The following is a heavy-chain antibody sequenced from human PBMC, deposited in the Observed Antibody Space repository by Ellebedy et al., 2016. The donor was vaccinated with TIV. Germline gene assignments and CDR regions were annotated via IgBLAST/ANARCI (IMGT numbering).Heavy chain of an antibody. CDR2: ISWNRDKI. D-gene: IGHD6-13*01. CDR3: AKDPSYDSSYFDS. V-gene: IGHV3-9*01. J-gene: IGHJ4*02. Sequence: GGSLRLXCAASGFTFGDYDMHWVRQVPGKGLEWVSGISWNRDKIGYADSVKGRFTISRDNAKNSLYLQMNSLRPEDTAFYYCAKDPSYDSSYFDSWGQGTLVTVSS. CDR1: GFTFGDYD.